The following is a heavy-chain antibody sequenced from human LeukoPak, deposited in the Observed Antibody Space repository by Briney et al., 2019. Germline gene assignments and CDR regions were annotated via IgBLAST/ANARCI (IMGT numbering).Heavy chain of an antibody. Sequence: GGSLRLSCAASGFTVSSNYMSWVRQAPGEGLEWVSIIYSGGTTYYADSVKDRFTISRDNSKNTLYLQMNSLRAEDTAVYYCASVRTSGNYYKWVYFDYWGQGTLVTVSS. CDR3: ASVRTSGNYYKWVYFDY. D-gene: IGHD3-10*01. V-gene: IGHV3-66*01. CDR1: GFTVSSNY. J-gene: IGHJ4*02. CDR2: IYSGGTT.